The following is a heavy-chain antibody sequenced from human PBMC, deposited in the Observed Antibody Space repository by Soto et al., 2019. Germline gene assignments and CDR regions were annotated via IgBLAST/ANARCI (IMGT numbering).Heavy chain of an antibody. V-gene: IGHV1-69*01. CDR1: GGTFGTYA. CDR2: IIPIFGAP. J-gene: IGHJ6*02. CDR3: ARARYSSTWIPSYYYGLDV. Sequence: QVQLVQSGAEVKKPGSSVKVSCKASGGTFGTYAISWVRQAPGQGLEWMGGIIPIFGAPNYAQKFQGTVTITADESTRTAYMELSSLRSEDTAVYYCARARYSSTWIPSYYYGLDVWGQGTTVTVSS. D-gene: IGHD6-13*01.